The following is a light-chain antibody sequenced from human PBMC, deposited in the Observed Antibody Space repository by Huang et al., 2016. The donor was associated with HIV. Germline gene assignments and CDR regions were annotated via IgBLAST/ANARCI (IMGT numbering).Light chain of an antibody. CDR2: DAS. J-gene: IGKJ3*01. Sequence: EIVLTQSPATLSLSPGERATLPCRASQSVGTYLAWYQQKPGQAPRLLIYDASNTATGIPARFIASGSLTDFTLTISNLDPEDFAVYYCQQRSNWPLLTFGPGTKVGIK. CDR3: QQRSNWPLLT. CDR1: QSVGTY. V-gene: IGKV3-11*01.